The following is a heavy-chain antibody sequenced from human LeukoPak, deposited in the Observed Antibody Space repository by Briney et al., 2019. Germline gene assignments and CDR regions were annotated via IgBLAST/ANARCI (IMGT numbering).Heavy chain of an antibody. J-gene: IGHJ6*03. Sequence: GESLKISCKGSGYSFASSWIGWVRQMPGKGLEWMGILYPVDSDTRYSPSFEGQITISVDKSISTAYLQWSSLKASDTAVYYCARHGHCTNGVCYSNYYYHMDVWGKGTTVTVSS. CDR3: ARHGHCTNGVCYSNYYYHMDV. D-gene: IGHD2-8*01. CDR2: LYPVDSDT. CDR1: GYSFASSW. V-gene: IGHV5-51*01.